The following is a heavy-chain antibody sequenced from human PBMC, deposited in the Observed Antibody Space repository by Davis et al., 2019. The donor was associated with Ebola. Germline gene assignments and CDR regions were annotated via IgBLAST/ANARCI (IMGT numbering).Heavy chain of an antibody. CDR2: ISAYNGNT. D-gene: IGHD5-12*01. J-gene: IGHJ4*02. Sequence: AASVKVSCKASGYTFTSYGISWVRQAPGQGLEWMGWISAYNGNTNYAQKLQGRVTMTTDTSTSTAYMELRSLRSDDTAVYYCARDRGMVATYVIDYWGQGTLVTVSS. CDR1: GYTFTSYG. CDR3: ARDRGMVATYVIDY. V-gene: IGHV1-18*01.